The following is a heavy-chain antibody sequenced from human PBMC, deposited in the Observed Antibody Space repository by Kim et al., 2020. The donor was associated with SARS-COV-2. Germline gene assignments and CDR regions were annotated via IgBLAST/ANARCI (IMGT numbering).Heavy chain of an antibody. V-gene: IGHV4-39*01. CDR2: IYYSGST. CDR1: GGSISSSSYY. D-gene: IGHD3-10*01. J-gene: IGHJ4*02. Sequence: SETLSLTCTVSGGSISSSSYYWGWIRQPPGKGLEWIGSIYYSGSTYYNPSLKSRVTISVDTSKNQFSLKLSSVTAADTAVYYCARTLYIVGDRVPLGGRHPFDYWGQGTLVTVSS. CDR3: ARTLYIVGDRVPLGGRHPFDY.